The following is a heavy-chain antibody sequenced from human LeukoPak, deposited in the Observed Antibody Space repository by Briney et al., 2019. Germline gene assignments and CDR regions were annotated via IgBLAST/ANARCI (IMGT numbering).Heavy chain of an antibody. CDR2: IIPILGIA. CDR3: SARVYYGSGSYPRRDFDY. J-gene: IGHJ4*02. D-gene: IGHD3-10*01. CDR1: GGTFSGYA. V-gene: IGHV1-69*04. Sequence: GASVKVSCKASGGTFSGYAISWVRQAPGQGLEWMGRIIPILGIANYAQKFQGRVTITADKSTSTAYMELSSLRSEDTAVYYCSARVYYGSGSYPRRDFDYWGQGTLVTVSS.